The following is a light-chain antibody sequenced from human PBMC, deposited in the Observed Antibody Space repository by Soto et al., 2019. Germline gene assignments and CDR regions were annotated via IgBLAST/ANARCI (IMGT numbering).Light chain of an antibody. J-gene: IGLJ3*02. V-gene: IGLV2-8*01. CDR3: TSYVGNDIWV. CDR1: SSDVGAYKY. Sequence: QSALTQPPSASGYTGQSVTISCTGTSSDVGAYKYVSWYQQYPGKAPKLMIYEVTKRPSGVPDRFSGSKSGNTASLTVSGLQAEDEADYYCTSYVGNDIWVFGGGTKVTVL. CDR2: EVT.